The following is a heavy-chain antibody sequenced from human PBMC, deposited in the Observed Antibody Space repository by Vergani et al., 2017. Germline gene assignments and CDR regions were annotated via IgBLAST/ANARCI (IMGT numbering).Heavy chain of an antibody. V-gene: IGHV3-30*02. D-gene: IGHD6-19*01. J-gene: IGHJ4*02. CDR1: GFTFSSYG. CDR3: AKDEAGGWYLPGYFDY. CDR2: IRYDGSNK. Sequence: QVQLVESGGGVVQPGRSLRLSCAASGFTFSSYGMHWVRQAPGKGLEWVAFIRYDGSNKYNADSVKGRFTISRDNSKNTLYLQMNSLRAEDTAVYYCAKDEAGGWYLPGYFDYWGQGTLVTVSS.